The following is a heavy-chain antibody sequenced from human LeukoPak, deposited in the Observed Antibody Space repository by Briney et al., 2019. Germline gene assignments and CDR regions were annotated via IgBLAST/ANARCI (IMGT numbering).Heavy chain of an antibody. CDR2: IYYSGST. J-gene: IGHJ4*02. CDR3: ARAGYSSSWY. CDR1: GFTFSDYY. Sequence: GSLRLSCAASGFTFSDYYMSWIRQPPGKGLEWIGSIYYSGSTYYNPSLKSRVTISVDTSKNQFSLKLSSVTAADTAVYYCARAGYSSSWYWGQGTLVTVSS. V-gene: IGHV4-38-2*01. D-gene: IGHD6-13*01.